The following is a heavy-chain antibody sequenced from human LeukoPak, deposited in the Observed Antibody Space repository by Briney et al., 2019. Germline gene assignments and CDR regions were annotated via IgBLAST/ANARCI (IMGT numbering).Heavy chain of an antibody. CDR1: GYTFTGYY. D-gene: IGHD2-2*01. V-gene: IGHV1-2*02. J-gene: IGHJ4*02. CDR2: ISRNSGGT. Sequence: GAPVKVSCKASGYTFTGYYMHWVRQAPGQGLEWMGWISRNSGGTNYAQKLQGRVTMTTDTSTSTAYMELRSLRSDDTAVYYCARDDLLPAASCDYWGQGTLVTVSS. CDR3: ARDDLLPAASCDY.